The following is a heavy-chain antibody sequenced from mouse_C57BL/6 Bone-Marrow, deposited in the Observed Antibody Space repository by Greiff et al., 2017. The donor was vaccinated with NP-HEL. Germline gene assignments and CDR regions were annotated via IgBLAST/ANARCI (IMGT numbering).Heavy chain of an antibody. CDR2: IHPNSGST. J-gene: IGHJ3*01. V-gene: IGHV1-64*01. Sequence: VQLQQPGAELVKPGASVKLSCKASGYTFTSYWMHWVKQRPGQGLEWIGMIHPNSGSTNYNEKFKSKATLTVDKSSSTAYMQLSSLTSEDSAVYYCASTTVVAKGAWFAYWGQGTLVTVSA. CDR1: GYTFTSYW. D-gene: IGHD1-1*01. CDR3: ASTTVVAKGAWFAY.